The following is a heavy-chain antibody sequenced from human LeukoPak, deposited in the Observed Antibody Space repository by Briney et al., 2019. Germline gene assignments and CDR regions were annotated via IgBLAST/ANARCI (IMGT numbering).Heavy chain of an antibody. J-gene: IGHJ3*02. CDR1: GFTFSSYA. D-gene: IGHD3-22*01. CDR2: ISGSGGST. CDR3: AKMGVTMIVVVPLDAFDI. Sequence: GGSLRLSCAASGFTFSSYAMSWVRQAPGKGLEWVSAISGSGGSTYYADSVKGRFTISRDNSKNTLYLQMNSLRAEDTAVYYCAKMGVTMIVVVPLDAFDIWGQGTMVTVSS. V-gene: IGHV3-23*01.